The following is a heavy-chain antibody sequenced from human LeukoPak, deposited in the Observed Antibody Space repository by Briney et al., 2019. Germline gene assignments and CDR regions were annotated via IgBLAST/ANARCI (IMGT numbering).Heavy chain of an antibody. Sequence: GGSLRLSCAASGFTVSSNYMSWVRQAPGKGLEWVSVIYSGGSTYYADSVKGRFTISRDNSKNTLYLQMNSLRAEDTAVYYCAGSNYYDSSGYYLGFRAAFDIWGQGTMVTVSS. D-gene: IGHD3-22*01. CDR2: IYSGGST. J-gene: IGHJ3*02. V-gene: IGHV3-66*01. CDR1: GFTVSSNY. CDR3: AGSNYYDSSGYYLGFRAAFDI.